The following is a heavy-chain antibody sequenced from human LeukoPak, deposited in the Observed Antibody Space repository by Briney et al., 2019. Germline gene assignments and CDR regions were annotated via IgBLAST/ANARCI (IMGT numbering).Heavy chain of an antibody. CDR1: GYTFTNYD. CDR3: ARWEGYYYDSSLGD. CDR2: ISAYSGNT. Sequence: ASVKVSCRASGYTFTNYDINWVRQAPGQGLEWMGWISAYSGNTNYAQKLQGRVTMTTDTSTSTAYMELSSLRSEDTAVYYCARWEGYYYDSSLGDWGQGTLVTVSS. J-gene: IGHJ4*02. V-gene: IGHV1-18*01. D-gene: IGHD3-22*01.